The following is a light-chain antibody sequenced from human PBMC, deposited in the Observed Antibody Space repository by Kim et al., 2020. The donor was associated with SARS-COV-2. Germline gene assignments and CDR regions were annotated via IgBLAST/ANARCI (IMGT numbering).Light chain of an antibody. J-gene: IGKJ2*01. V-gene: IGKV1-17*03. CDR2: GAS. CDR3: LQHKRSPYT. Sequence: DIQMTQSPSAMSASVGDRVTITCRASQGISTFLAWFQQKPGKVPKRLIYGASSLQSGVPSRFSGSGSGTEFTLTISSLQPEDFATYYCLQHKRSPYTFGQGTKLEI. CDR1: QGISTF.